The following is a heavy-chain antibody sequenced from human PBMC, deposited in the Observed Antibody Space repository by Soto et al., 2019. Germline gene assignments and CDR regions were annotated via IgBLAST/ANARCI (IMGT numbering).Heavy chain of an antibody. J-gene: IGHJ4*02. V-gene: IGHV1-46*03. CDR2: INPSGGST. D-gene: IGHD3-10*01. CDR1: GYTFTSYY. Sequence: QVQLVQSGAEVKKPGASVKVSCKASGYTFTSYYMHWVRQAPGQGLEWMGIINPSGGSTSYAQKFQGRVTMNRDTSTSTVYMELSSLRSEDTAVYYCARTMVRGDGFDYWGQGTLVTVSS. CDR3: ARTMVRGDGFDY.